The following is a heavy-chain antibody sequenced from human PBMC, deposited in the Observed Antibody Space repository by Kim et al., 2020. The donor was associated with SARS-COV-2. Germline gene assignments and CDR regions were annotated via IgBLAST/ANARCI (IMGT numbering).Heavy chain of an antibody. V-gene: IGHV4-31*03. Sequence: SETLSLTCTVSGGSISSGGYYWSWIRQHPGKGLEWIGYIYYSGSTYYNPSLKSRVTISVDTSKNQFSLKLSSVTAADTAVYYCARAGTVRWYNGNYFDYWGQGTLVTVSS. J-gene: IGHJ4*02. CDR1: GGSISSGGYY. CDR2: IYYSGST. CDR3: ARAGTVRWYNGNYFDY. D-gene: IGHD1-1*01.